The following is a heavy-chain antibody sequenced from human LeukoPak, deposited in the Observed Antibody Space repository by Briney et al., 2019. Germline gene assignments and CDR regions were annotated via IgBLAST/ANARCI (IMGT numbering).Heavy chain of an antibody. Sequence: RPSETLSLTCAVYGGSFSGYYWSWIRQPPGKGLEWIGEINHSGSTNYNPSLKSRVTISVDTSKNQFSLKLSSVTAADTAVYYCARGRHYYGSGRWGKFDYWGQGTLVTVSS. J-gene: IGHJ4*02. D-gene: IGHD3-10*01. V-gene: IGHV4-34*01. CDR3: ARGRHYYGSGRWGKFDY. CDR1: GGSFSGYY. CDR2: INHSGST.